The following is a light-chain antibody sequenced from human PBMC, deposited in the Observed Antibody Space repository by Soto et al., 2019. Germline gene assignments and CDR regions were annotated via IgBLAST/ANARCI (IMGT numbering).Light chain of an antibody. CDR1: ESISNS. Sequence: DIQMTQSPSSLSASVGDRVAITCRASESISNSLNWFEQKPGKAPKLVIYAASTLETGVPSRFSGSGSGTDFTLTISSLQPEDFATYYCQQSYSTPPTFGGGTKV. J-gene: IGKJ4*01. V-gene: IGKV1-39*01. CDR2: AAS. CDR3: QQSYSTPPT.